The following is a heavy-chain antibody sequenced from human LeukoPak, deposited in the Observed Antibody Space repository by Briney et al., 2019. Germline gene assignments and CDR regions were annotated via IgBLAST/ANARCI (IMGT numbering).Heavy chain of an antibody. V-gene: IGHV4-4*07. J-gene: IGHJ3*02. CDR1: GGSIRSYY. D-gene: IGHD1-7*01. CDR3: AREVPGTESIDDAFDI. CDR2: IYTSGST. Sequence: PSETLSLTCTVSGGSIRSYYWSWIRQSAGKGLEWIGRIYTSGSTDYNPSLKSRVTMSVDTSKNQFSLKLSSVTAADTAVYYCAREVPGTESIDDAFDIWGQGTMVTVSS.